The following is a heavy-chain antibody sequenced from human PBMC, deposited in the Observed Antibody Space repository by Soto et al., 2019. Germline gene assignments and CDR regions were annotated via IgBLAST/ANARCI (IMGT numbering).Heavy chain of an antibody. V-gene: IGHV3-20*04. J-gene: IGHJ5*01. D-gene: IGHD4-17*01. CDR3: ARDHRWGYEYGDYGDS. CDR1: GFSLDEYG. Sequence: EVQLVESGGGVVRPRGSLRLACAVSGFSLDEYGMSWVRQAPGKGPEWVSGMHRNGGSTGYADSVKGRFTISRDDAKNSLYLQMNSLRAEDTAFYYCARDHRWGYEYGDYGDSWGHGTLVTVSS. CDR2: MHRNGGST.